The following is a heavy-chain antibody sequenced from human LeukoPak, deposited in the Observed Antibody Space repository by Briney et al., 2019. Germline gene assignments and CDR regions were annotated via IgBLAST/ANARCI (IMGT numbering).Heavy chain of an antibody. CDR2: IYPGDSDT. Sequence: GASLKISCKGSGSSFTTSWIAWVRQMPGKGLDWMGIIYPGDSDTRYSSSFRGQVTISADKSIRTAYLQWSSLRASDTAMYYSARGSPLDYWGQGTLVTVSS. CDR3: ARGSPLDY. V-gene: IGHV5-51*01. CDR1: GSSFTTSW. J-gene: IGHJ4*02.